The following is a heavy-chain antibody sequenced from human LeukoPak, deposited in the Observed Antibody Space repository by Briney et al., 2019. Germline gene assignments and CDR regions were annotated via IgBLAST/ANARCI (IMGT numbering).Heavy chain of an antibody. Sequence: GSLRLSCSASGFTFISHSMNWVRQAPGKGLEWLSYISSSSSTIYYADSVKGRFTTSRDNAKNSLYLQMNSLRAEDTAVYYCARGPQAAGGICYCNFDYWGQGTLVTVSS. CDR3: ARGPQAAGGICYCNFDY. CDR2: ISSSSSTI. CDR1: GFTFISHS. D-gene: IGHD2-15*01. V-gene: IGHV3-48*04. J-gene: IGHJ4*02.